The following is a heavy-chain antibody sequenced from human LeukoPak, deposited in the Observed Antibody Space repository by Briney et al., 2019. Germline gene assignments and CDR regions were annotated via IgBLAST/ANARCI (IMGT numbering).Heavy chain of an antibody. V-gene: IGHV3-30*02. CDR2: IRYDGSNK. CDR1: GFTFSSYG. CDR3: AKAYGTNGYYQLPIDF. Sequence: PGGSLRLSCAASGFTFSSYGMHWVRQAPGKGLEWVAFIRYDGSNKYYADSVKGRFTISRDNSRNTLYLQLNNLRADDTALYYCAKAYGTNGYYQLPIDFWGRGTLVTVSS. J-gene: IGHJ4*02. D-gene: IGHD3-22*01.